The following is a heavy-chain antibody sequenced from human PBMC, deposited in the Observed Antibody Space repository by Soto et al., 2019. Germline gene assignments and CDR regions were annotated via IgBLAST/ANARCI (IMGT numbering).Heavy chain of an antibody. CDR3: ARADSSGWYARF. J-gene: IGHJ4*02. CDR1: GGNFSSYA. Sequence: QVQLVQSGAEVKKPGSSVKVSCKASGGNFSSYAISWVRQAPGHGLEWMGGIIPIFGTANYAQKFQGRVTITADKSTSTDYMELSSLRSEDTAVYYCARADSSGWYARFWGQGTLVTVSS. V-gene: IGHV1-69*06. CDR2: IIPIFGTA. D-gene: IGHD6-19*01.